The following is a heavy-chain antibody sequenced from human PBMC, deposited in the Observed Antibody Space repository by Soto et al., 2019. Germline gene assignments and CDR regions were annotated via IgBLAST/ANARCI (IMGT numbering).Heavy chain of an antibody. CDR2: IIPLFGTA. V-gene: IGHV1-69*06. J-gene: IGHJ4*02. CDR1: GGTFSNYG. CDR3: ARDPRGFMEWFYDD. Sequence: GSSVKVSCKASGGTFSNYGVSWVRQAPGQGLEWMGGIIPLFGTAKYAQKFQGRLTITADKSTGTAYMELSSLRFEDTAVYYCARDPRGFMEWFYDDWGQGTLVTVSA. D-gene: IGHD3-3*01.